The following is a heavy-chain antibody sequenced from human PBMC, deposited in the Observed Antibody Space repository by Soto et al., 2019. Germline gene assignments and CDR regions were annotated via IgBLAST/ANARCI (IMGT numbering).Heavy chain of an antibody. D-gene: IGHD3-3*01. CDR1: GFTFNSYA. V-gene: IGHV3-23*01. Sequence: EVQLLDSGGGLVQPGGSLRLSCATSGFTFNSYAMSWVRQAPGKGLEWVSTITNSGGSTYYVDSVEGRFTISRDNPKNTLYLQMNRLRVEDTAVYYCANDKYTIFGAVDYWGQGTLVTVSS. CDR2: ITNSGGST. J-gene: IGHJ4*02. CDR3: ANDKYTIFGAVDY.